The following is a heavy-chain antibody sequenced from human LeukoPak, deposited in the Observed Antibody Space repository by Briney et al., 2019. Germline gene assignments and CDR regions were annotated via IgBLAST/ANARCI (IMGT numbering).Heavy chain of an antibody. Sequence: SETLSLTCTVSGYSISSGYYWGWIRQPPGKGLEWVTYIYYNGNIHSNPSLKSRVAISLDTSKNQFSLKLSSVTAADTAVYYCARANAVTTPNPDYWGQGTLVTVSS. J-gene: IGHJ4*02. V-gene: IGHV4-38-2*02. CDR1: GYSISSGYY. CDR3: ARANAVTTPNPDY. CDR2: IYYNGNI. D-gene: IGHD4-17*01.